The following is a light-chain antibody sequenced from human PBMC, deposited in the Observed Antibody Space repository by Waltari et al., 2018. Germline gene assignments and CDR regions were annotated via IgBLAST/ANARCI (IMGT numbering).Light chain of an antibody. V-gene: IGKV3-20*01. J-gene: IGKJ3*01. CDR3: QQYATSPPT. CDR1: QNIGNS. CDR2: GSS. Sequence: EIVLTQSPGTLSLFPGEWATLACRASQNIGNSLAWYQHKPGQGPRLLIYGSSTRATGIPDRFRGSGSGTDCSLTISRLEPEDFAVFYCQQYATSPPTFGPGTRLD.